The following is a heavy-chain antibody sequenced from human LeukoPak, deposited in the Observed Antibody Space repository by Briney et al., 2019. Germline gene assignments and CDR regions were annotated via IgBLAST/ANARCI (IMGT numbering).Heavy chain of an antibody. CDR3: ASSRYYYGLGSSPPSDY. D-gene: IGHD3-10*01. J-gene: IGHJ4*02. V-gene: IGHV3-7*01. CDR1: GFTFSNYW. Sequence: PGGSLRLSCAASGFTFSNYWMTWVRQGPGKGLEWVANIKQDGSERYYVDAVKGRFIISRDNAKNSLYLQMNNLRAEDTAVYYCASSRYYYGLGSSPPSDYWGQGDLVIVSS. CDR2: IKQDGSER.